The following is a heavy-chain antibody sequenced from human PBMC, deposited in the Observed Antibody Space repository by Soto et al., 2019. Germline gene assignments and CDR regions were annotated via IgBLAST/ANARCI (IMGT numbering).Heavy chain of an antibody. V-gene: IGHV4-39*07. CDR2: IYYSGST. D-gene: IGHD6-13*01. CDR3: ARDKPLWVAAAGPYYYYGMDV. Sequence: SETLSLTCTVSGGSISSSSYYWGWIRQPPGKGLEWIGSIYYSGSTNYNPSLKSRVTISVDTSKNQFSLKLSSVTAADTAVYYCARDKPLWVAAAGPYYYYGMDVWGQGTTVTVSS. CDR1: GGSISSSSYY. J-gene: IGHJ6*02.